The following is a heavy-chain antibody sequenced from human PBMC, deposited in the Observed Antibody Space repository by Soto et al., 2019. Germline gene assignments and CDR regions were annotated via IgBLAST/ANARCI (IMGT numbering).Heavy chain of an antibody. V-gene: IGHV3-64D*06. CDR3: VKAMIWSPGSYCYYGMDV. D-gene: IGHD3-10*01. J-gene: IGHJ6*02. CDR2: ISSNGGST. CDR1: GFTFSSYA. Sequence: LRLSCSASGFTFSSYAMHWVRQAPGKGLEYVSAISSNGGSTYYADSVKGRFTISRDNSKNTLYLQMSSLRAEDTAVYYCVKAMIWSPGSYCYYGMDVWGQGTTVTVYS.